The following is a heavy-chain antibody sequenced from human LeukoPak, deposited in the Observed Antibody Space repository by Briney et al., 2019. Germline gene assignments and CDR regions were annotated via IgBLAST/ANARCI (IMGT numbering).Heavy chain of an antibody. CDR1: GYSISSGYY. CDR3: AKAPHIVVVPAARGAFDI. V-gene: IGHV4-38-2*01. J-gene: IGHJ3*02. CDR2: IYHSGST. Sequence: SETLSLTCAVSGYSISSGYYWGWIRQPPGKGLGWIGSIYHSGSTYYNPSLKSRVTISVDTSKNQFSLKLNSVTAADTAVYYCAKAPHIVVVPAARGAFDIWGQGTMVTVSS. D-gene: IGHD2-2*01.